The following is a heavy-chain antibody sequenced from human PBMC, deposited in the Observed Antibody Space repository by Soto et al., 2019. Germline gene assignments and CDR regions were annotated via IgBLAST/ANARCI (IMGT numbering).Heavy chain of an antibody. CDR1: GYTFIGYY. CDR2: INPNSGDT. D-gene: IGHD3-22*01. J-gene: IGHJ4*02. Sequence: ASVKVSCKASGYTFIGYYMHWVRQAPGQGLEWMGWINPNSGDTNYAQKFQGRVAMTRDTSISTAYTELSRLRFDDTAVYYCARARTNYYNTSDYDFWGQGTLVTVSS. CDR3: ARARTNYYNTSDYDF. V-gene: IGHV1-2*02.